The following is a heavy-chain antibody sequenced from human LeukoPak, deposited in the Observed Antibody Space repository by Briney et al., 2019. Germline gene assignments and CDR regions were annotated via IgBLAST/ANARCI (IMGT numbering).Heavy chain of an antibody. CDR2: INHSGST. J-gene: IGHJ4*02. V-gene: IGHV4-34*01. CDR1: GGSLSGYY. CDR3: ARTRRAPVPAAMPGVVDY. Sequence: SETLSLTCAVYGGSLSGYYWSWIRQPPGKGLEWIGEINHSGSTNYNPSLKSRVTISVDTSKNQFSLKLSSVTAADTAVYYCARTRRAPVPAAMPGVVDYWGQGTLVTVSS. D-gene: IGHD2-2*01.